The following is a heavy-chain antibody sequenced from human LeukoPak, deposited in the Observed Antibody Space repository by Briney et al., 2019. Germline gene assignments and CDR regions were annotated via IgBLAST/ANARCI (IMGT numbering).Heavy chain of an antibody. CDR2: ISANSFYT. V-gene: IGHV3-23*01. CDR1: GFTFSNHG. D-gene: IGHD1-1*01. CDR3: AKIGVSGSWFFDL. Sequence: GGSLRLSCAASGFTFSNHGMSWVRQAPGKGLEWVSSISANSFYTCYADSVKGRFTVSRDNSKNTLYLQMNNMAAEDTAVYFCAKIGVSGSWFFDLWGRGTLLSVSS. J-gene: IGHJ2*01.